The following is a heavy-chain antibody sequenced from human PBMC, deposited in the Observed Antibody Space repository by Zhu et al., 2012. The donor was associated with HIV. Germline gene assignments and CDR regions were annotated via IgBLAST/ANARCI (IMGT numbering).Heavy chain of an antibody. D-gene: IGHD2-15*01. CDR1: GYSISSGYY. J-gene: IGHJ3*02. Sequence: QVQLQESGPGLVKPSETLSLTCAVSGYSISSGYYWGWIRQPPGKGLEWIGSIYHSGSTYYNPSLKSRVTISVDTSKNQFSLKLSSVTAADTAVYYCARVWAGYCSGGSCLGAFDIWGQGTMVTVSS. V-gene: IGHV4-38-2*01. CDR2: IYHSGST. CDR3: ARVWAGYCSGGSCLGAFDI.